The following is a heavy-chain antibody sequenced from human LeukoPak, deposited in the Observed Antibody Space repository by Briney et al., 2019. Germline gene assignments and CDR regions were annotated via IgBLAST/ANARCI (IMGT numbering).Heavy chain of an antibody. Sequence: TGGSLRLSCAASGFTFSSYAMSWVRQAPGKGLEWVSAISGSGGSTYYADSVKGRFTISRDNSKNTLYLQMNSLRAEDTAVYYCAKHSSGWYLRGRFDYWGQGTLVTVSS. J-gene: IGHJ4*02. CDR2: ISGSGGST. D-gene: IGHD6-19*01. CDR3: AKHSSGWYLRGRFDY. CDR1: GFTFSSYA. V-gene: IGHV3-23*01.